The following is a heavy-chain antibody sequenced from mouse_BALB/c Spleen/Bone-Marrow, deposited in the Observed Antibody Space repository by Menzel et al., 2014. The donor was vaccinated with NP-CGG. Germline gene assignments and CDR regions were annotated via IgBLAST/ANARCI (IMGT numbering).Heavy chain of an antibody. CDR2: INSGGRYA. D-gene: IGHD2-4*01. CDR3: ARRSDYGYFDY. Sequence: EVMLVESGRDLVKPGGSLKLSCAASGFTFSNYGMSWVRQTPDKRLEWVATINSGGRYAFYPDSVKGRFTISRDNAKNTLYLQMSSLKSEDTAMYYCARRSDYGYFDYWGQGTTLTVSS. J-gene: IGHJ2*01. V-gene: IGHV5-6*02. CDR1: GFTFSNYG.